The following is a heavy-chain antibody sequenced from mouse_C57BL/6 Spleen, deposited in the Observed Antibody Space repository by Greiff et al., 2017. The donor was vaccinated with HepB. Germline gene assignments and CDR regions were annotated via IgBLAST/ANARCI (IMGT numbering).Heavy chain of an antibody. V-gene: IGHV1-4*01. J-gene: IGHJ4*01. CDR1: GYTFTSYT. CDR3: ARPYGLYEAMDY. CDR2: INPSSGYT. Sequence: QVQLQQSGAELARPGASVKMSCKASGYTFTSYTMHWVKQRPGQGLEWIGYINPSSGYTKYNQKFKDKATLTADKSSSTAYMQLSSLTSEDSAVYYCARPYGLYEAMDYWGQGTSVTVSS. D-gene: IGHD1-1*01.